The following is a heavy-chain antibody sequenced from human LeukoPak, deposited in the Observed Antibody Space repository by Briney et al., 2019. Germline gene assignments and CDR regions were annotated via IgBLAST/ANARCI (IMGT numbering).Heavy chain of an antibody. CDR1: GGSISSYY. J-gene: IGHJ6*02. Sequence: PSETLSLTCTVSGGSISSYYWSWIRQPPRKGLEWVGYIYNSGSTNYNPSLKSRVTISVDTSKNQFSLKLSSVTAADTAVYYCARAALAARPPSYYYYAMDVWGQGTTVTVSS. CDR2: IYNSGST. D-gene: IGHD6-6*01. V-gene: IGHV4-59*01. CDR3: ARAALAARPPSYYYYAMDV.